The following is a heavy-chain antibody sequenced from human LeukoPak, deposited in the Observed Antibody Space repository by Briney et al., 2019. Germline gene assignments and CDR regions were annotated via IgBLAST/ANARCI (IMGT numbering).Heavy chain of an antibody. D-gene: IGHD6-13*01. J-gene: IGHJ3*02. V-gene: IGHV4-39*07. CDR3: AREPGYSSSWTVGDAFDI. CDR1: GGSISSSSYY. CDR2: IYYSGST. Sequence: SETLSLTRTVSGGSISSSSYYWGWIRQPPGKGLEWIGSIYYSGSTYYNPSLKSRVTISVDTSKNQFSLKLSSVTAADTAVYYCAREPGYSSSWTVGDAFDIWGQGTMVTVSS.